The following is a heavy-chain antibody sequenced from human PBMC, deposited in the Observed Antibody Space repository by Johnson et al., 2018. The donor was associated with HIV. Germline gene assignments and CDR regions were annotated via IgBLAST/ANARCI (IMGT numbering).Heavy chain of an antibody. J-gene: IGHJ3*02. CDR1: GFTFTFYA. CDR3: AREGNYYDSSSHAFDI. CDR2: ISYDGSNK. V-gene: IGHV3-30-3*01. D-gene: IGHD3-22*01. Sequence: QVQLVESGGGVIRPGRSLRLSCAASGFTFTFYAMHWVRQAPGKGLEWVAVISYDGSNKYYADSVKGRFTISRDNSKNTLYLQMNSLRAEDTAVYYCAREGNYYDSSSHAFDIWGQGTMVTVSS.